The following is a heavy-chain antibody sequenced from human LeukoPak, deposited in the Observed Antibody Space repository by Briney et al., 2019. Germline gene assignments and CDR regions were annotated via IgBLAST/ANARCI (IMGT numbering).Heavy chain of an antibody. V-gene: IGHV4-34*01. D-gene: IGHD6-19*01. CDR1: GGSFSGYY. CDR2: INHSGSI. Sequence: SETLSLTCAVYGGSFSGYYWSWIRQPPGKGLEWIGEINHSGSINYNPSLKSRVTISVDTSKNQVSLKLSSVTAADTAVYYCARVKGRWNSSGWLIFDYWGQGSLVTVSS. J-gene: IGHJ4*02. CDR3: ARVKGRWNSSGWLIFDY.